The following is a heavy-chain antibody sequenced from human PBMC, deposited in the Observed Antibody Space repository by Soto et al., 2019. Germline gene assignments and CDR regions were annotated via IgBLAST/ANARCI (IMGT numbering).Heavy chain of an antibody. D-gene: IGHD3-3*01. CDR3: NRGSEYDFWSGYL. Sequence: QERLVQSGAEVRKPGSSVKVSCKVTGGTSTRYAINWVRQAPGQGLEWMGGIVPMFGTSKYAQKVQGRVTITEATSTNIAYMELRSLRSEDTAVYYCNRGSEYDFWSGYLWGQGTLVSVSS. J-gene: IGHJ4*02. V-gene: IGHV1-69*06. CDR2: IVPMFGTS. CDR1: GGTSTRYA.